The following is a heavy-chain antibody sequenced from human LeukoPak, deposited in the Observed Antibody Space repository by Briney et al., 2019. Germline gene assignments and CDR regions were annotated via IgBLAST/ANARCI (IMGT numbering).Heavy chain of an antibody. Sequence: SETLSLTCTVSGGSISSSSYYWGWIRQPPGKGLEWIGSIYYSGSTYYNPSLKSRVTISVDTSKNQFSLKLSSVTDADTAVYYCARDPSIAAAGILFDRGEGEELNWGQGTLVTVSS. CDR1: GGSISSSSYY. D-gene: IGHD6-13*01. J-gene: IGHJ4*02. CDR3: ARDPSIAAAGILFDRGEGEELN. CDR2: IYYSGST. V-gene: IGHV4-39*07.